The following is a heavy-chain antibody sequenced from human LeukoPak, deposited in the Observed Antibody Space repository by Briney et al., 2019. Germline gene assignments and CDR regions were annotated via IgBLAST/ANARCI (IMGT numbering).Heavy chain of an antibody. CDR2: ISWNSGSI. V-gene: IGHV3-9*03. CDR1: GFTFDDYA. Sequence: GGSLRLSCAASGFTFDDYAMHWVRQAPGKGPEWVSGISWNSGSIGYADSVKGRFTISRDNAKNSLYLQMNSLRAEDMALYYCAKSHSSGWYEVGTAIDYWGQGTLVTVSS. CDR3: AKSHSSGWYEVGTAIDY. D-gene: IGHD6-19*01. J-gene: IGHJ4*02.